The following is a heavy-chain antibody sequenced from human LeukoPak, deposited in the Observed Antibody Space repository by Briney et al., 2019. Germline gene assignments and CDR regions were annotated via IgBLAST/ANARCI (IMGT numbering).Heavy chain of an antibody. D-gene: IGHD5-24*01. CDR3: TRVGYIDEGIDY. Sequence: GGSLRLSCAASGFTFSAYHINWVRQAPGKGLEWISYISTTGTTIHYADSVRGRFTISRDNAKNSLYLQMNSLRAEDTAIYYCTRVGYIDEGIDYWGQGTLVTVSS. CDR2: ISTTGTTI. CDR1: GFTFSAYH. J-gene: IGHJ4*02. V-gene: IGHV3-48*03.